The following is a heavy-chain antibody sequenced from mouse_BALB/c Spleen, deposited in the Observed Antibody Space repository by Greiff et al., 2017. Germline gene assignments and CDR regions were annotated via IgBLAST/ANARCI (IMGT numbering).Heavy chain of an antibody. Sequence: EVKVVESGGGLVQPGGSRKLSCAASGFTFSSFGMHWVRQAPEKGLEWVAYISSGSSTIYYADTVKGRFTISRDNPKNTLFLQMTSLRSEDTAMYYCARSSNYGSPAWFAYWGQGTLVTVSA. CDR1: GFTFSSFG. CDR3: ARSSNYGSPAWFAY. J-gene: IGHJ3*01. V-gene: IGHV5-17*02. CDR2: ISSGSSTI. D-gene: IGHD1-1*01.